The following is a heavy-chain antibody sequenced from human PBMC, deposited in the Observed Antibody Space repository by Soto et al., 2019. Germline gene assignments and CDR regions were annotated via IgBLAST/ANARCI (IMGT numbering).Heavy chain of an antibody. CDR2: ISYDGSNK. J-gene: IGHJ4*02. CDR3: ARAGGWYFDY. D-gene: IGHD6-19*01. CDR1: GFTFSSYG. Sequence: QVQLVESGGGVVQPGRSLRLSCAASGFTFSSYGMHWVRQAPGKGLEWVAVISYDGSNKYYADSVKGRFTISRDNSKNTLYLQMNSLRAEDTAVYYCARAGGWYFDYWGQGTLLTVSS. V-gene: IGHV3-30*03.